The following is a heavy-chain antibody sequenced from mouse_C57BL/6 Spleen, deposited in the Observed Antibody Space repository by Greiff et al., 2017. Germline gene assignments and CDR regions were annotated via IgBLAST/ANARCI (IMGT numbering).Heavy chain of an antibody. CDR3: TTEATVVATGDFDY. V-gene: IGHV14-1*01. CDR2: IDPEDGDT. D-gene: IGHD1-1*01. CDR1: GFNIKDYY. Sequence: EVQLQQSGAELVRPGASVKLSCTASGFNIKDYYMHWVKQRPEQGLEWIGRIDPEDGDTEYAPKFQGKATMTADTSSNTAYLQLSSLTSEDTAVYCCTTEATVVATGDFDYWGQGTTLTVSS. J-gene: IGHJ2*01.